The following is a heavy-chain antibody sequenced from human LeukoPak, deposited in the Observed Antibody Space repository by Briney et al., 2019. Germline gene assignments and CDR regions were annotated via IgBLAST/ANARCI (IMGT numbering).Heavy chain of an antibody. CDR3: ARKRRDGYNLFDY. V-gene: IGHV7-4-1*02. D-gene: IGHD5-24*01. Sequence: ASVKVSCKASGYTFTSYGISWVRQAPGQGLEWMGWINTNTGNPTYAQGFTGRFVFSLDTSVSTAYLQISSLKAEDTAVYYCARKRRDGYNLFDYWGQGTLVTVSS. CDR2: INTNTGNP. CDR1: GYTFTSYG. J-gene: IGHJ4*02.